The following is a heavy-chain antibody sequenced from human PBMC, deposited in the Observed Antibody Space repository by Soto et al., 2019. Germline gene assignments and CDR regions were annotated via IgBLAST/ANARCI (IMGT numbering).Heavy chain of an antibody. CDR3: ARESGGATATLDYYYFYMDV. CDR2: INPNGGVT. CDR1: GDTFNDYY. D-gene: IGHD5-12*01. Sequence: QVQLVQSGAEVKKPGASVTVSCRSSGDTFNDYYIHWVRQATGQGLAWMGWINPNGGVTKYAQKFQGWVSMTRDTSIRTVYMQLSRLRSDDTAVYYCARESGGATATLDYYYFYMDVWGTGTTVTVSS. J-gene: IGHJ6*03. V-gene: IGHV1-2*04.